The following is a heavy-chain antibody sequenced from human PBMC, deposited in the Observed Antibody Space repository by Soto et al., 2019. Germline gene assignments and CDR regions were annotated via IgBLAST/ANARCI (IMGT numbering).Heavy chain of an antibody. V-gene: IGHV3-30*18. D-gene: IGHD5-12*01. Sequence: QVQLVESGGGVVQPGRSLRLSCAASGFTFSSYGMHWVRQAPGKGLEWVAVISYDGSNKYYADSVKGRFTISRDSSKNTLYLQMNSLRAEDTAVYYCAKSKERWLQLGYFDLWGRGTLVTVSS. CDR2: ISYDGSNK. CDR1: GFTFSSYG. CDR3: AKSKERWLQLGYFDL. J-gene: IGHJ2*01.